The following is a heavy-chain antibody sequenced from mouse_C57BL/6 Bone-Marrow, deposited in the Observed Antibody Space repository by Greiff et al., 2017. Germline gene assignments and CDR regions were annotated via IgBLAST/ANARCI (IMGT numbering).Heavy chain of an antibody. CDR1: GYTFTSSW. D-gene: IGHD2-4*01. CDR2: IAPNSGGT. CDR3: GYDYSYYYAMDY. Sequence: QVQLQQPGAELVKPGASVKLSCKASGYTFTSSWMHWVKQRPGRGLEWIGRIAPNSGGTKYNEKFKSKATLTVDKPSSTAYMQLSSLTSEDSAVYDCGYDYSYYYAMDYWGQGTSVTVSS. J-gene: IGHJ4*01. V-gene: IGHV1-72*01.